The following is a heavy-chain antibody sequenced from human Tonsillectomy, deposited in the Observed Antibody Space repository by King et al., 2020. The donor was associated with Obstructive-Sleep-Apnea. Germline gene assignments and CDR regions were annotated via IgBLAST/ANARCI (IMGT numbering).Heavy chain of an antibody. D-gene: IGHD3-22*01. V-gene: IGHV3-30*18. CDR2: ISYDGSNK. J-gene: IGHJ4*02. CDR3: AKDDSYESSGYSAAFDY. Sequence: VQLVESGGGVVQPGRSLRLSCAASGFTFSSYGMHWVRQAPGKGLEWVAVISYDGSNKYYADSVKGRFTISRDNSKNTLYLQMNSLRAEDTAVYKCAKDDSYESSGYSAAFDYWGQGTLVTVSS. CDR1: GFTFSSYG.